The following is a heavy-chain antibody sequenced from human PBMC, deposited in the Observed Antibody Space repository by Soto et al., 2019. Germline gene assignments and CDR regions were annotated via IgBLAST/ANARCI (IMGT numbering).Heavy chain of an antibody. CDR1: GFIFEDYG. Sequence: PGGSLRLSCDASGFIFEDYGMNWVRQTPDKGLEWVSFINWSGVDTRYGESVKGRFTVSRDNAKNILYLQMNSLRVEDTALYYWVKDCSGGGDSYEAWGPGTEVAVAS. J-gene: IGHJ4*02. D-gene: IGHD6-25*01. V-gene: IGHV3-20*04. CDR2: INWSGVDT. CDR3: VKDCSGGGDSYEA.